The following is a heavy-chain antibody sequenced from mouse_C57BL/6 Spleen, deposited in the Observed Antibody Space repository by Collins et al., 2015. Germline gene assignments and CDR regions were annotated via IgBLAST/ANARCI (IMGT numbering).Heavy chain of an antibody. J-gene: IGHJ4*01. CDR1: GYTFTSYW. D-gene: IGHD1-1*01. Sequence: QVQLQQPGAELVMPGASVKLSCKASGYTFTSYWMHWVKQRPGQGLEWIGEIDLSDSYTNYNQKFKGKSTLTVDKSSSTAYMQLSSLTSEDSAVYYCARPRHGYYGSTVYYAMDYWGQGTSVTVSS. V-gene: IGHV1-69*01. CDR3: ARPRHGYYGSTVYYAMDY. CDR2: IDLSDSYT.